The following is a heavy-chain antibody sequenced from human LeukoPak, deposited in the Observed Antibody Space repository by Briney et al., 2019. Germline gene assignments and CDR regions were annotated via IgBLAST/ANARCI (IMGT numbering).Heavy chain of an antibody. CDR3: ARDYFDY. V-gene: IGHV3-30-3*01. Sequence: GGSLRLSCAASGFTFSSYAMHWVRQAPGKGLEWVAVISYDGSNKYYADSVKGRFTISRDNSKNTLYLQMNSLRAEDTAVYYCARDYFDYWGQGTLVTVSS. CDR1: GFTFSSYA. J-gene: IGHJ4*02. CDR2: ISYDGSNK.